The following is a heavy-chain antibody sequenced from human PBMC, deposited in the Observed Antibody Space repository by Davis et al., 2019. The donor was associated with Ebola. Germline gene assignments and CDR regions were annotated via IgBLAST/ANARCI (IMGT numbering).Heavy chain of an antibody. CDR2: ISSSGSII. J-gene: IGHJ6*02. CDR1: GFTFSSYE. Sequence: PGGSLRLSCAASGFTFSSYEMNWVRQAPGKGLEWVSYISSSGSIINYADSVKGRFTISRDNAKNSLYLQMNSLRAEDTAVYYCARDPGLPNGMDVWGQGTTVTVSS. V-gene: IGHV3-48*03. CDR3: ARDPGLPNGMDV.